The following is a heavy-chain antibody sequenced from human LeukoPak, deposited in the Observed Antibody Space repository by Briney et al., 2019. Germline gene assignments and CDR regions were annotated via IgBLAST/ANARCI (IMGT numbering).Heavy chain of an antibody. CDR2: IWYDGSNK. CDR1: GFTFSSYG. V-gene: IGHV3-33*06. Sequence: GGSLRLSCAAPGFTFSSYGMHWVRQAPGKGLEWVAVIWYDGSNKYYADSVKGRFTISRDNSKNTLYLQMNSLRAEDTAVYYCAKGGLGYFDWLLPDYYMDVWGKGTTVTVSS. J-gene: IGHJ6*03. CDR3: AKGGLGYFDWLLPDYYMDV. D-gene: IGHD3-9*01.